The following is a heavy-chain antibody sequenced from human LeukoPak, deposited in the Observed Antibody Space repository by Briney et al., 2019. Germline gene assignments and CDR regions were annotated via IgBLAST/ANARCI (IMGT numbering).Heavy chain of an antibody. CDR2: IRQNGRET. J-gene: IGHJ4*02. CDR1: GFTFSSYG. CDR3: ATADYFGSGRGGVSPSDY. V-gene: IGHV3-7*01. D-gene: IGHD3-10*01. Sequence: PGRSLRLSCAASGFTFSSYGMHWVRQAPGKGLEWVANIRQNGRETDYVHPVKGRFTISRDNAENSLFLQMNSLRAEDTALYYCATADYFGSGRGGVSPSDYWGQGTLVTVSS.